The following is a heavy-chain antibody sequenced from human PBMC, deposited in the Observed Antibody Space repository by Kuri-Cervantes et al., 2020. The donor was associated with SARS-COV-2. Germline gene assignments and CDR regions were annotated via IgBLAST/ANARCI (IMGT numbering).Heavy chain of an antibody. CDR3: ARGQWGLPFDY. CDR2: IYTSGST. J-gene: IGHJ4*02. CDR1: GGSISSGDYY. Sequence: SETLSLTCTVSGGSISSGDYYWSWIRQPPGKGLEWIGYIYTSGSTNYNPSLKSRVTISVDTSKNQFSLKLSSVTAADTAVYYCARGQWGLPFDYWGQGTLVTVSS. V-gene: IGHV4-30-4*08. D-gene: IGHD1-26*01.